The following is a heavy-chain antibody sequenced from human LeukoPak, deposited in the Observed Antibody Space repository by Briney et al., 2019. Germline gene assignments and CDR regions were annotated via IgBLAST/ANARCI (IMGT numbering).Heavy chain of an antibody. Sequence: SETLSLTCTVSGGSISSYYWSWIRQPPGKGLEWIGYIYYSGSTNYNPSLKSRVTISVDTSKNQFSLKLSSVTAADAAVYYCARGGGYDFWSGYGTYYFDYWGQGTLVTVSS. D-gene: IGHD3-3*01. CDR3: ARGGGYDFWSGYGTYYFDY. CDR1: GGSISSYY. V-gene: IGHV4-59*01. J-gene: IGHJ4*02. CDR2: IYYSGST.